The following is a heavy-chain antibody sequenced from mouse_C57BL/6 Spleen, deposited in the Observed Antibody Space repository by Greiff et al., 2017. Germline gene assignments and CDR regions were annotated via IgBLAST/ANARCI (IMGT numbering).Heavy chain of an antibody. CDR3: AREDYDGGDAMDY. CDR2: INPNNGGT. Sequence: VQLKQSGPELVKPGASVKIPCKASGYTFTDYNMDWVKQSHGKSLEWIGDINPNNGGTIYNQKFKGKATLTVDKSSSTAYMELRSLTSEDTAVYYCAREDYDGGDAMDYWGQGTSVTVSS. CDR1: GYTFTDYN. V-gene: IGHV1-18*01. J-gene: IGHJ4*01. D-gene: IGHD2-4*01.